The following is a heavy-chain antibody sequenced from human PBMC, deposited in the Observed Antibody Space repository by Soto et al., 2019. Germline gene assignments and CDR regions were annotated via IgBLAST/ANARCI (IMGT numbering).Heavy chain of an antibody. J-gene: IGHJ3*02. D-gene: IGHD3-16*01. CDR2: IYYSGST. V-gene: IGHV4-30-4*01. CDR3: ARDLRLGAFDI. Sequence: QVQLQESGPGLVKPSQTLSLTCTVSGGSISSGDYYWSWIRQPPGKGLEWIGYIYYSGSTYYNPSLKGRVTLSVDTSKNQVSLKLSSVTVADTAVYDWARDLRLGAFDIWGQGTMVTVSS. CDR1: GGSISSGDYY.